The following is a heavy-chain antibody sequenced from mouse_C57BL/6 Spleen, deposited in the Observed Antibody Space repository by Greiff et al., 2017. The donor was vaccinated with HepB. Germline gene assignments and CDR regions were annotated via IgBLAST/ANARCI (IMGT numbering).Heavy chain of an antibody. CDR3: ARGYYGSRGGYFDV. CDR1: GYTFTDYN. Sequence: VQLQQSGPELVKPGASVKIPCKASGYTFTDYNMDWVKQSHGKSLEWIGDINPNNGGTIYNQKFKGKATLTVDKSSSTAYMELRSLTSEDTAVYYCARGYYGSRGGYFDVWGTGTTVTVSS. D-gene: IGHD1-1*01. V-gene: IGHV1-18*01. J-gene: IGHJ1*03. CDR2: INPNNGGT.